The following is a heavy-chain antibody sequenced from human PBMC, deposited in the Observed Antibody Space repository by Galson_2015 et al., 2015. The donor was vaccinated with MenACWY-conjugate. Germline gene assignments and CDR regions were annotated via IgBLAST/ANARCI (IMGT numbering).Heavy chain of an antibody. CDR2: TYYRSKWYN. Sequence: CAISGDSVSSNTAAWNWIRQSPSRGLEWLGRTYYRSKWYNDYAVSVQSRININADTSRNQFSLHLYSLTPEDTAVYYCARAGQLGSWYFDPWGRGTLVTVSS. D-gene: IGHD1-1*01. J-gene: IGHJ2*01. CDR1: GDSVSSNTAA. CDR3: ARAGQLGSWYFDP. V-gene: IGHV6-1*01.